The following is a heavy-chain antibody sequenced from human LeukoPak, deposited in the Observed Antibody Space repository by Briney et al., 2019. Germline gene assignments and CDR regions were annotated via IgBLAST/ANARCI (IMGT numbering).Heavy chain of an antibody. Sequence: PGGSLRLSCAASGFTFSNFAMHRVRQAPGKGLEWVSIISYDGSNKYYADSVKGRFTISRDNSKNTLYLQMNSLRAEDTAVYYCARGDIVVVPTAMPLDYWGQGTLVTVSS. V-gene: IGHV3-30*04. D-gene: IGHD2-2*01. CDR3: ARGDIVVVPTAMPLDY. J-gene: IGHJ4*02. CDR1: GFTFSNFA. CDR2: ISYDGSNK.